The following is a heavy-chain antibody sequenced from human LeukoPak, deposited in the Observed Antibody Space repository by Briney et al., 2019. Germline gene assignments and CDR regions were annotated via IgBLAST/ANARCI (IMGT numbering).Heavy chain of an antibody. Sequence: PGGSLRLSCAVSGFTFSSYWMSWVRQAPGKGLEWVAHIKQDGSEEYSVDSVKGRFNISRDNAKNSLYLQMNSLRAEDTAVYYCARSTSSGHWPPRRAFDIWGQGTMVTVSP. V-gene: IGHV3-7*04. CDR1: GFTFSSYW. J-gene: IGHJ3*02. CDR2: IKQDGSEE. D-gene: IGHD3-22*01. CDR3: ARSTSSGHWPPRRAFDI.